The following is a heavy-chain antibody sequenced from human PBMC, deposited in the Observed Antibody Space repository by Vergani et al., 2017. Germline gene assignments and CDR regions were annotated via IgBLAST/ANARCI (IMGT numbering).Heavy chain of an antibody. V-gene: IGHV1-69*08. CDR1: GGTFSSYT. CDR3: ARDLYDILTGYPIETWNYGMDV. D-gene: IGHD3-9*01. Sequence: QVQLVQSGAEVKKPGSSVKVSCKASGGTFSSYTISWVRQAPGQGLEWMGRIIPILTITNYAQKFQGRVTITADKSTSTAYMELSSLKSEDTAVYYCARDLYDILTGYPIETWNYGMDVWGQGTTVTVSS. CDR2: IIPILTIT. J-gene: IGHJ6*02.